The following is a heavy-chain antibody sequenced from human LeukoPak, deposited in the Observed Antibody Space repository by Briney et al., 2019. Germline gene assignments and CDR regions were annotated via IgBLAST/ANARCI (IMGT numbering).Heavy chain of an antibody. D-gene: IGHD3-22*01. CDR2: INPSGGST. V-gene: IGHV1-46*01. CDR3: AINYYDSSGPYYGMDV. Sequence: GASVKASCKASGYTFTSYYMHWVRQAPGQGLEWMGIINPSGGSTSYAQKFQGRVTMTRDTSTSTVYMELSSLRSEDTAVYYCAINYYDSSGPYYGMDVWGQGTTVTVSS. J-gene: IGHJ6*02. CDR1: GYTFTSYY.